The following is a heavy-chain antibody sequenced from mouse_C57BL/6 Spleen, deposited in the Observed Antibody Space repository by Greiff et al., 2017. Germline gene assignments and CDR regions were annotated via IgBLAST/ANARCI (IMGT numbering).Heavy chain of an antibody. CDR1: GYTFTSYG. D-gene: IGHD2-1*01. J-gene: IGHJ1*03. CDR3: ARKGDGNYVYCDV. V-gene: IGHV1-81*01. CDR2: IYPRSGNT. Sequence: QVQLKESGAELARPGASVKLSCKASGYTFTSYGISWVKQRTGQGLEWIGEIYPRSGNTYYNEKFKGKATLAADKSSSTAYMELRSLTSEDSSVYFCARKGDGNYVYCDVWGTGTTVTVSS.